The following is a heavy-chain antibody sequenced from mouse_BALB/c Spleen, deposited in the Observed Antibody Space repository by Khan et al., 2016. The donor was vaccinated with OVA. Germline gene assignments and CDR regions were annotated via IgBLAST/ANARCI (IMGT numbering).Heavy chain of an antibody. V-gene: IGHV1-4*01. CDR1: GYTFTSNT. J-gene: IGHJ4*01. D-gene: IGHD2-14*01. CDR2: INPRSDYT. CDR3: ARRTTGYAMDY. Sequence: QVQLQQSGAELARPGASVKMSCKASGYTFTSNTMHWVKQRPGQGLEWIGYINPRSDYTIYDQKFKDKAKLTADISSSTAYMQLSSLTSDYSAVYYGARRTTGYAMDYWGQGTSVTVSS.